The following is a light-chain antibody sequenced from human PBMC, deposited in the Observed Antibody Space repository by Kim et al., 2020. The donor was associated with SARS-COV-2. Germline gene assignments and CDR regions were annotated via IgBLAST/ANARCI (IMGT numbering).Light chain of an antibody. Sequence: SASVGDRITISCRASQDIKNSLAWYQQTPGKVPRLLIYAATTLQSGVPSRFSGSASGTDFTLTINSLQPEDIATYYCQKYDNAPYTFGQGTKLEI. V-gene: IGKV1-27*01. CDR3: QKYDNAPYT. CDR1: QDIKNS. CDR2: AAT. J-gene: IGKJ2*01.